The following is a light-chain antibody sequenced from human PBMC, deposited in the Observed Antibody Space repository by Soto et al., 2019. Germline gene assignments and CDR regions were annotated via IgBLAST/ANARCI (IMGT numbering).Light chain of an antibody. Sequence: SVESQPASVSGSPGQSITISCTGTSSDVGGYNYVSWYQQHPGKAPKLMIYDVSNRPSGVSNRFSGSKSGNTASLTISGLQAEDEADYYCSSYTSSSTLPFGTGTKVTVL. V-gene: IGLV2-14*01. CDR1: SSDVGGYNY. CDR3: SSYTSSSTLP. J-gene: IGLJ1*01. CDR2: DVS.